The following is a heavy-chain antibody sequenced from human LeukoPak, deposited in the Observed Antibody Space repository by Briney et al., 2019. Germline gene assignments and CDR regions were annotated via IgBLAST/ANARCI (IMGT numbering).Heavy chain of an antibody. J-gene: IGHJ6*02. D-gene: IGHD2-8*02. CDR3: ARDLHYWAAMDV. Sequence: GGSLRLSCAASGFTFRSYAMSWVRQAPGKGLEWVSIISGSGGTTYYADSVKGRFTLSRDNSKDTLFLQMNGLRAEDTALYYCARDLHYWAAMDVWGQGTTVTVSS. CDR1: GFTFRSYA. CDR2: ISGSGGTT. V-gene: IGHV3-23*01.